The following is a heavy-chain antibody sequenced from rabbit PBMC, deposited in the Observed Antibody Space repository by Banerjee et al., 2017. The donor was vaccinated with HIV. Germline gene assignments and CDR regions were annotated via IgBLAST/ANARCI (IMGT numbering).Heavy chain of an antibody. J-gene: IGHJ2*01. Sequence: QSLEESGGDLVKPGASLTLTCTASGFSFSSGYWICWVRQAPGKGLEWIACIYAGSSGSTCYASWAKGRFTISKTSSTTVTLQMTSLTAADTATYFCARRGAGAAGDNYATGDAFDPWGPGTLVTVS. V-gene: IGHV1S40*01. D-gene: IGHD6-1*01. CDR1: GFSFSSGYW. CDR2: IYAGSSGST. CDR3: ARRGAGAAGDNYATGDAFDP.